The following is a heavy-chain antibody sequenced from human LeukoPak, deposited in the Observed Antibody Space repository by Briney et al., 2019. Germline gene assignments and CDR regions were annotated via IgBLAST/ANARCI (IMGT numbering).Heavy chain of an antibody. CDR1: GFTFSSYS. D-gene: IGHD4-17*01. J-gene: IGHJ5*02. CDR3: ARGIRALMTTVTTGWFDP. V-gene: IGHV3-21*01. Sequence: GGSVRLFCAASGFTFSSYSMNWVPQAPGKGLEWVSTISSSSSYIYYADSVKGRFTIYRDNAKNSLYLQMNSLRAEDTAVYYCARGIRALMTTVTTGWFDPWGQGTLVTVSS. CDR2: ISSSSSYI.